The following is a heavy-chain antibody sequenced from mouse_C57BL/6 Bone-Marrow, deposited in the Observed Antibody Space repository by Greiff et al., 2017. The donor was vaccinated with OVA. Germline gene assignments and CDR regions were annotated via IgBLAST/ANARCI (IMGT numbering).Heavy chain of an antibody. CDR1: GYTFTSYD. J-gene: IGHJ4*01. V-gene: IGHV1-85*01. D-gene: IGHD1-2*01. Sequence: QVQLKESGPELVKPGASVKLSCKASGYTFTSYDINWVKQRPGQGLEWIGWIYPRDGSTKYNEKFKGKATLTVDTSSSTAYMELHSLTSEDSAVYFCAREGLRPYYYAMDYWGQGTSVTVSS. CDR3: AREGLRPYYYAMDY. CDR2: IYPRDGST.